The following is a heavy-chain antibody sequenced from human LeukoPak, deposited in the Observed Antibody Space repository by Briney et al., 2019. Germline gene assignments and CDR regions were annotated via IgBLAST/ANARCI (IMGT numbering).Heavy chain of an antibody. CDR3: VKEHAYSYGYFDY. D-gene: IGHD5-18*01. J-gene: IGHJ4*02. CDR2: LSGSGDST. CDR1: GFTFNTYA. Sequence: GGSLRLSCVTSGFTFNTYAMSWVRQAPGKGLEWVSGLSGSGDSTSYADSVRGRFTISRDNSKNTFYLQMNSLRTEDTAVYYCVKEHAYSYGYFDYWGQGALVTVSS. V-gene: IGHV3-23*01.